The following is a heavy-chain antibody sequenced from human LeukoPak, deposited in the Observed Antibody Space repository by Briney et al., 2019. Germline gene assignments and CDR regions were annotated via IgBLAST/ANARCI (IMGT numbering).Heavy chain of an antibody. CDR1: GFTFSSYW. V-gene: IGHV3-7*01. D-gene: IGHD1-14*01. CDR2: INQDGSEE. CDR3: ASGQTPCPRTCLDY. J-gene: IGHJ4*02. Sequence: PGESLRLSCVGSGFTFSSYWTTWVRQAPGKGLEGVANINQDGSEENYVDSVRGRFTISRDNARNSLFLQMNSLRAEDTAGYYCASGQTPCPRTCLDYGGQGTLVTVSS.